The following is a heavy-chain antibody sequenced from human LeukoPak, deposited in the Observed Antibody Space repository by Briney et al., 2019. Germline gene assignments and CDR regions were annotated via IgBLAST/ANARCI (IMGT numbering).Heavy chain of an antibody. V-gene: IGHV3-21*01. Sequence: GGSLRLSCVASGFSFTSYSMNWIRQAPGKGLEWVSSISSSSSYIYYADSVKGRFTISRDNAKNSLYLQMNSLRAEDTAVYYCAREKTTVTLDYWGQGTLVTVSS. CDR2: ISSSSSYI. CDR3: AREKTTVTLDY. CDR1: GFSFTSYS. J-gene: IGHJ4*02. D-gene: IGHD4-17*01.